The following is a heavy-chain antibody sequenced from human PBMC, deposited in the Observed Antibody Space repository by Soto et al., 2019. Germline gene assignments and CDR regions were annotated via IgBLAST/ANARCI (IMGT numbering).Heavy chain of an antibody. J-gene: IGHJ4*02. CDR3: ARANGIYAWGPNDY. Sequence: QVLLVQSGAEVKKPGASVRISCKASGYSLPTHTIHWVRQAPGQRLEGMGWINAANGHTKYSQNFQGRATTSSDPSASTVYMKLTGLTSDDTAIYYCARANGIYAWGPNDYWGQGTLVTVSS. V-gene: IGHV1-3*01. D-gene: IGHD7-27*01. CDR1: GYSLPTHT. CDR2: INAANGHT.